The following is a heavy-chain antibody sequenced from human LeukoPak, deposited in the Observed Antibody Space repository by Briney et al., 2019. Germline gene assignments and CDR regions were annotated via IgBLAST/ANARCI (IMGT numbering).Heavy chain of an antibody. V-gene: IGHV5-51*01. CDR3: AKSARPYSSTWYFDF. CDR2: IYPSDSDT. Sequence: HGESLKISCKGSEYSFTSYCIGWVRQLPGKGLEWMGIIYPSDSDTRSSPSFQGQVTITADKSINTAYLQWSSLKASDTAMYYCAKSARPYSSTWYFDFWGQGTLVTVSS. CDR1: EYSFTSYC. D-gene: IGHD6-13*01. J-gene: IGHJ4*02.